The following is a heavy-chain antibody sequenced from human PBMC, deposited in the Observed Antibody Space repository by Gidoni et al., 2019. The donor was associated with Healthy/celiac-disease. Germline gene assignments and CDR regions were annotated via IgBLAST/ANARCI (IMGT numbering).Heavy chain of an antibody. V-gene: IGHV3-48*03. Sequence: EVQLVESGGGLVQPGGSLRLSCDASGFTFSSYEMNWVRQAPGKGLEWVSYISSSGSTIYYADSVKGRFTISRDNAKNSLYLQMNSLRAEDTAVYYCARAGPIVGAVDYWGQGTLVTVSS. CDR3: ARAGPIVGAVDY. CDR1: GFTFSSYE. J-gene: IGHJ4*02. D-gene: IGHD1-26*01. CDR2: ISSSGSTI.